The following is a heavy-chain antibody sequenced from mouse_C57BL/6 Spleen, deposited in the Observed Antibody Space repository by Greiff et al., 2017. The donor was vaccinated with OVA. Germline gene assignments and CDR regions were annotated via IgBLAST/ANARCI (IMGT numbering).Heavy chain of an antibody. CDR1: GYAFSSSW. J-gene: IGHJ4*01. D-gene: IGHD2-13*01. V-gene: IGHV1-82*01. CDR2: IYPGDGDT. CDR3: ARLVTDYYAMDY. Sequence: QVQLQQSGPELVKPGASVKISCKASGYAFSSSWMNWVKQRPGKGLEWIGRIYPGDGDTNYNGKFKGKATLTADKSSSTAYMQLSSLTSEDSAVYFCARLVTDYYAMDYWGQGTSVTVSS.